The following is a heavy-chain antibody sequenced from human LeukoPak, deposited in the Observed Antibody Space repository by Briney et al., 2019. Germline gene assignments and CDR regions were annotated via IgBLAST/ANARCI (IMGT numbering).Heavy chain of an antibody. CDR2: IYYSGST. D-gene: IGHD3-10*01. CDR1: GGXISSYY. J-gene: IGHJ6*02. Sequence: SETLSLTCTVSGGXISSYYCSWIRQPPGKGLEWIGYIYYSGSTNYNPSLKSRVTISVDTSKNQSSLKLTSVTAADTAVYYCARERVEGSGLGSYYHYGMDVWGQGTTVTVSS. CDR3: ARERVEGSGLGSYYHYGMDV. V-gene: IGHV4-59*01.